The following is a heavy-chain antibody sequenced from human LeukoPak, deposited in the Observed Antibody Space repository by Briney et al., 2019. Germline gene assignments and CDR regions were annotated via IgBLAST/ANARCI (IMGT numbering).Heavy chain of an antibody. J-gene: IGHJ4*02. D-gene: IGHD3-10*01. CDR3: ARYYGSGSGGWGIFDY. Sequence: PSETLSLTCTVSGYSISSGYYWGWIRQPPGKGLEWIGSIYHSGSTYYNPSLKSRVTISVDTSKNQFSLKLSSVTAADTAVYYCARYYGSGSGGWGIFDYWGQGTLVTVSS. CDR2: IYHSGST. CDR1: GYSISSGYY. V-gene: IGHV4-38-2*02.